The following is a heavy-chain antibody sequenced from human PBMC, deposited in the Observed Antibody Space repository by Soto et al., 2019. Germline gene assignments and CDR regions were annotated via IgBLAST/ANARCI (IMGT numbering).Heavy chain of an antibody. Sequence: QITLKESGPTLVKPTQTLTLTCTFSGFSLSTSGVGVGWIRQPPGKAMEGLELIYWGEDKRYSPSLKSRLTITNDTSNNQLVLTMTTLDPVDTATYYCAHFPAAARYYFDYWGQGTLVTVSS. V-gene: IGHV2-5*02. CDR1: GFSLSTSGVG. CDR3: AHFPAAARYYFDY. D-gene: IGHD2-15*01. J-gene: IGHJ4*02. CDR2: IYWGEDK.